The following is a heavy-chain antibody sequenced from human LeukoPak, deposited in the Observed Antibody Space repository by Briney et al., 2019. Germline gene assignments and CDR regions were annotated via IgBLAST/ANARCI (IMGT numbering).Heavy chain of an antibody. J-gene: IGHJ6*03. V-gene: IGHV4-4*07. Sequence: SETLSLTCTVSGGSIRNYYWNWVRQPARMGLEWLGRIYSSGSTNYNPSLKSRVTMSVDTSKNQFSLKLYSVTAADTAVYYCVRENLEDTFYYYMDVWGKGTTVTVSS. D-gene: IGHD2-15*01. CDR3: VRENLEDTFYYYMDV. CDR2: IYSSGST. CDR1: GGSIRNYY.